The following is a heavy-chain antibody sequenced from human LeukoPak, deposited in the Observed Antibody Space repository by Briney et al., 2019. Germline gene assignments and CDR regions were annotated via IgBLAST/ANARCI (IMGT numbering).Heavy chain of an antibody. CDR3: TRGLTGGLDS. J-gene: IGHJ5*01. D-gene: IGHD1-26*01. CDR2: IAITGDT. CDR1: GFTFSSYD. Sequence: PGGSLRLSCAASGFTFSSYDMHWVRQAPGKGLEWVSSIAITGDTYYLCSVKGRFTISRENAKNSLYLQMNSLRAGDTAVYYCTRGLTGGLDSWGQGTLVTVSS. V-gene: IGHV3-13*04.